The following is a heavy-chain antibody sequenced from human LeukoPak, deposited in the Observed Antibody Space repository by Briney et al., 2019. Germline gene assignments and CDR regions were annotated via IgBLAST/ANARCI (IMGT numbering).Heavy chain of an antibody. Sequence: ASVKVSCKASGYTFSTYAISWVRLAPGQGLEWMGWISVYNGDAKYPQKFQDRVTMSTDTSTGTAYMELRSLRSDDTAVYYCARYAQDTNGWYYFDYWGQGTLVTVS. J-gene: IGHJ4*02. CDR1: GYTFSTYA. V-gene: IGHV1-18*01. D-gene: IGHD6-19*01. CDR3: ARYAQDTNGWYYFDY. CDR2: ISVYNGDA.